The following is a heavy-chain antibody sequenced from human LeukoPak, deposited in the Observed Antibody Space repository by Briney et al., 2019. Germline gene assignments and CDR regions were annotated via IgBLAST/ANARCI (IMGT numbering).Heavy chain of an antibody. Sequence: PGGSLRLSCAASGFTFSGSAMHWVRQASGKGLEWVGRIRSKANSYATAYAASVKGRFTISRDDSKNTAYLQMNSLKTEDTAVYYCTRPPASRPRPGWAAIDAHDAFDIWGQGTMVTVSS. D-gene: IGHD2-2*02. CDR1: GFTFSGSA. V-gene: IGHV3-73*01. CDR2: IRSKANSYAT. J-gene: IGHJ3*02. CDR3: TRPPASRPRPGWAAIDAHDAFDI.